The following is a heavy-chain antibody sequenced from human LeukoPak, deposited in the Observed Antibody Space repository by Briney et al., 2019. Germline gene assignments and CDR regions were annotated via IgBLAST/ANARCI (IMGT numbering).Heavy chain of an antibody. CDR2: IWYDGSNK. CDR3: ARGVLDYGDYPDCFNC. J-gene: IGHJ4*02. CDR1: GFTFSSSR. Sequence: GGSLTQTLAASGFTFSSSRMHWVRQAPGKGLEWVAVIWYDGSNKYYADSVKGRFTISRDNSKNTLYLQMNSLRAEDTAVYYCARGVLDYGDYPDCFNCLVQGTLVTVSS. D-gene: IGHD4-17*01. V-gene: IGHV3-33*01.